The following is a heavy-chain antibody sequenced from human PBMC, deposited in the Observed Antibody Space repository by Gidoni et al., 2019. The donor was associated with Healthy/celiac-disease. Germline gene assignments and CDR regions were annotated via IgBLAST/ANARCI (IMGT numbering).Heavy chain of an antibody. CDR1: GFTFSSYG. Sequence: QVQLVESGGGVVQPGRSLSLSCAASGFTFSSYGMHGVRQAPGKGLEWVAVISYDGSNKYYADSVKGRFTISRDNSKNTLYLQMNSLRAEDTAVYYCARESGDSSGYYPDYWGQGTLVTVSS. CDR3: ARESGDSSGYYPDY. D-gene: IGHD3-22*01. V-gene: IGHV3-30*03. CDR2: ISYDGSNK. J-gene: IGHJ4*02.